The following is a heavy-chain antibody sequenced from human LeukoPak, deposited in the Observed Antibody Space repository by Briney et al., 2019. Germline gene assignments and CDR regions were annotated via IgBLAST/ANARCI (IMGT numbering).Heavy chain of an antibody. D-gene: IGHD1-26*01. CDR2: MNPNSGNT. V-gene: IGHV1-8*01. Sequence: ASVKVSCKASGYTFTGYDINWVRQATGQGLEWMGWMNPNSGNTGYAQKFQGRVTMTRNTSISTAYMELSSLRSEDTAVYYCARGGWELRRFDYWGQGTLVTVSS. J-gene: IGHJ4*02. CDR1: GYTFTGYD. CDR3: ARGGWELRRFDY.